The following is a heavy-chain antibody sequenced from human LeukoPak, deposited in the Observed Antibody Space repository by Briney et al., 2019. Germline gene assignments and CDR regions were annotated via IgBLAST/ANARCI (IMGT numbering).Heavy chain of an antibody. D-gene: IGHD1-1*01. J-gene: IGHJ4*02. Sequence: PSETLSLTCTVSGGSISSSSYYWGWLRQPPGTGLEWIGSIYYSGTTYYNPSLKSRVTISIGTSKNQFSLKLSSVTAADTAMYYCARDNDQLGLDPFDYWGQGTLVTVSS. CDR2: IYYSGTT. CDR3: ARDNDQLGLDPFDY. V-gene: IGHV4-39*07. CDR1: GGSISSSSYY.